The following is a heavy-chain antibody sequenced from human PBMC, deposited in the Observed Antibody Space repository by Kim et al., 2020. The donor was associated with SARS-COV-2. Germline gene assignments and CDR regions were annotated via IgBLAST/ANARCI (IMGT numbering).Heavy chain of an antibody. D-gene: IGHD3-9*01. CDR3: ARDTLRYFDL. J-gene: IGHJ4*02. CDR2: NT. V-gene: IGHV1-18*01. Sequence: NTNYAQKLQGRVTMTTDTSTSTAYMELRSLRSDDTAVYYCARDTLRYFDLWGQGTLVTVSS.